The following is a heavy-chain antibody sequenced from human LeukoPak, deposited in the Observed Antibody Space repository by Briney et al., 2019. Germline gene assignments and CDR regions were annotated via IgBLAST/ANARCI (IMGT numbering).Heavy chain of an antibody. J-gene: IGHJ4*02. V-gene: IGHV7-4-1*02. Sequence: GASVKVSCKASGYTFTSNAMNWVRRAPGQALEWMGWINSNTGNPTYAPGFTGRFVFSLDTSVSTAYLQISSLKAEDTAVYYCARDSSVSYSSGWYRDFDYWGQGTLVTVSS. CDR2: INSNTGNP. D-gene: IGHD6-19*01. CDR1: GYTFTSNA. CDR3: ARDSSVSYSSGWYRDFDY.